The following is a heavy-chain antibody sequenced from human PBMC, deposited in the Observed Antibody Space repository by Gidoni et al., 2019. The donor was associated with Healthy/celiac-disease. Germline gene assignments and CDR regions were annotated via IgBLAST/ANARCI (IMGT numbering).Heavy chain of an antibody. Sequence: QVQLVESGGGVVQPGRSLRLSCAASGFTFSSDGMHWVRQAPCKGLGWVAVIWYDGSNKYYADSVKGRFTISRDNSKNTLYLQMNSLRAEDTAVYYCARDLNLEVGYYNWFDPWGQGTLVTVSS. D-gene: IGHD5-12*01. V-gene: IGHV3-33*01. CDR3: ARDLNLEVGYYNWFDP. J-gene: IGHJ5*02. CDR1: GFTFSSDG. CDR2: IWYDGSNK.